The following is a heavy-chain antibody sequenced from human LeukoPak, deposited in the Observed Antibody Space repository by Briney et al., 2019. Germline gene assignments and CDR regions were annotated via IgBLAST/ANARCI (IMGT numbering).Heavy chain of an antibody. D-gene: IGHD1-26*01. V-gene: IGHV3-23*01. CDR3: AKDVGKWESLHFFDY. CDR2: ISGSGAST. J-gene: IGHJ4*02. Sequence: GGSLRLSCLTSGFTFSTNAMSWVRQAPGKGLEWISGISGSGASTYYADSVTGRFTISRDNSRNTLYLQMNSLRGNDTAVYYCAKDVGKWESLHFFDYWGQGTLVTVSS. CDR1: GFTFSTNA.